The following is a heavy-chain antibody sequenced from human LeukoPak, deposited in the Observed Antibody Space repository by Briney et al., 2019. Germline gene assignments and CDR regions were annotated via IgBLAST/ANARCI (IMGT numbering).Heavy chain of an antibody. CDR2: ISCSGGSI. D-gene: IGHD6-13*01. V-gene: IGHV3-23*01. Sequence: GGSLRLSCAASGFTFSSYAMRWVRQAPGKGLEWVSCISCSGGSIYYADSVRGRFTISRDNSKNTLYLQMNSLRAEDTAIYYCAKEPFAAAGPFDHWARRTRVSVST. CDR3: AKEPFAAAGPFDH. CDR1: GFTFSSYA. J-gene: IGHJ4*02.